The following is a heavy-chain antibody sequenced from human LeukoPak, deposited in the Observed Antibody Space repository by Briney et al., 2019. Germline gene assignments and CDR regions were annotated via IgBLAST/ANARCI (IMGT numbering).Heavy chain of an antibody. CDR1: GFTFSSYA. CDR2: IYYSGST. Sequence: GSLRLSCAASGFTFSSYAMSWVRQAPGKGLEWIGYIYYSGSTNYNPSLKSRVTISVDTSKNQFSLKLSSVTAADTAVYYCAGRGRFLEWYRGKDAFDIWGQGTMVTVSS. J-gene: IGHJ3*02. D-gene: IGHD3-3*01. CDR3: AGRGRFLEWYRGKDAFDI. V-gene: IGHV4-59*01.